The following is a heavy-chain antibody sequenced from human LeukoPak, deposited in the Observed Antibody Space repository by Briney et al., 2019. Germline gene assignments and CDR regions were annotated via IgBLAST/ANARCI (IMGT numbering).Heavy chain of an antibody. V-gene: IGHV4-34*01. D-gene: IGHD3-3*01. CDR3: ARGLLLRTVFGVVIPGWFDP. J-gene: IGHJ5*02. Sequence: SETLSLTCAVYGGSFSGYYWSWIRQPPGKGLEWIGEINHSGSTNYNPSLKSRVTISVDTSKNQFSLKLSPVTAADTAVYYSARGLLLRTVFGVVIPGWFDPWGQGTLVTVSS. CDR1: GGSFSGYY. CDR2: INHSGST.